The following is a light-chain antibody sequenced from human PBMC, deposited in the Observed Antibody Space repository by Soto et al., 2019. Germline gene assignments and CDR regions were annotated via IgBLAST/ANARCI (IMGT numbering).Light chain of an antibody. Sequence: QSVLTQAPSASGTHGQRVTIACSGSNSNIGGNSVSWYHHLPGTAPKLLIFNNSQRPSGVPDRFSGSKSGTSASLAISGLQSEDEADYYCASWDDSLKGHWVFGGGTKVTVL. V-gene: IGLV1-44*01. CDR2: NNS. J-gene: IGLJ3*02. CDR1: NSNIGGNS. CDR3: ASWDDSLKGHWV.